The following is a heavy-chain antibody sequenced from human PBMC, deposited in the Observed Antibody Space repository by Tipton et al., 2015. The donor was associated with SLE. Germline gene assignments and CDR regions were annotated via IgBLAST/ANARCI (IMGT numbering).Heavy chain of an antibody. Sequence: TLSLTCTVSGGSISSDYWTWIRQPPGKGLEWIGSIFYTGSTTYNPSLKSRLTMSVDTPKNQFSLKLTSVTAADTAVYYCAGYTDRVGDDAFDIWGQGTMVTVSS. CDR1: GGSISSDY. D-gene: IGHD3-16*02. J-gene: IGHJ3*02. V-gene: IGHV4-59*01. CDR3: AGYTDRVGDDAFDI. CDR2: IFYTGST.